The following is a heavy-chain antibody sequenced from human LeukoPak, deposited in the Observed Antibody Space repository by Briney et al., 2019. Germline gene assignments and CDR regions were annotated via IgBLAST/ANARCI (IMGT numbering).Heavy chain of an antibody. J-gene: IGHJ4*02. CDR1: GFTFSWHW. CDR3: ARSVNSSFDT. V-gene: IGHV3-7*04. Sequence: QPGGSLRLSCAAAGFTFSWHWMDWVRQAPGKGLQWVAHIRQDGKEKFYVDSVKGRFTISRDNARNSLFLRMNNLRAEDSGVYFCARSVNSSFDTWGQGTLVTVSS. CDR2: IRQDGKEK. D-gene: IGHD5/OR15-5a*01.